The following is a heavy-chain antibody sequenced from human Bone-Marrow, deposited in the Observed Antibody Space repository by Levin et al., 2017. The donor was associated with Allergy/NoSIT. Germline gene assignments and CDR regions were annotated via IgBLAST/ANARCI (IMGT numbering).Heavy chain of an antibody. CDR2: IYHSGST. D-gene: IGHD6-13*01. V-gene: IGHV4-4*02. Sequence: NSSETLSLTCAVSGGSISSSNWWSWVRQPPGKGLEWIGEIYHSGSTNYNPSLKSRVTISVDKSKNQFSLKLSSVTAADTAVYYCASRGSSWFETYYFDYWGQGTLVTVSS. CDR3: ASRGSSWFETYYFDY. J-gene: IGHJ4*02. CDR1: GGSISSSNW.